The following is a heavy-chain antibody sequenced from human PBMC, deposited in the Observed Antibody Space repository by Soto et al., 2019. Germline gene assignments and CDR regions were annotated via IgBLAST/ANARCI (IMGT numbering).Heavy chain of an antibody. CDR3: AKVENFWSGYSYYYFDY. Sequence: GGSLRLSCAASGFTFSSYAMSWVRQAPGKGLEWVSAISGSGGSTYYADSVKGRFTISRDNSKNTLYLQMNSLRAEDTAVYYCAKVENFWSGYSYYYFDYWGQGTLVTVSS. J-gene: IGHJ4*02. V-gene: IGHV3-23*01. CDR1: GFTFSSYA. D-gene: IGHD3-3*01. CDR2: ISGSGGST.